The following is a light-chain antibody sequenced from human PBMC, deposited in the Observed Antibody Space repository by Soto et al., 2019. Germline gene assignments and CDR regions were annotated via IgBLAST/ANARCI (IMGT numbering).Light chain of an antibody. CDR2: DIS. J-gene: IGKJ4*01. CDR1: QSVSSN. V-gene: IGKV3D-15*01. Sequence: EIVMTQSPATLSVSLGERATLSCRASQSVSSNLAWYQQKPGQAPSLLSYDISPRATGIPTRFSGSGSGTEFTLTISNLQSEDFPVYYCQQYNGWPLTFGGGTKVEIK. CDR3: QQYNGWPLT.